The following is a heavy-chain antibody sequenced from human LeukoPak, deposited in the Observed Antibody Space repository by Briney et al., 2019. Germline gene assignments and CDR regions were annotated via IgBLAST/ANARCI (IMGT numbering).Heavy chain of an antibody. Sequence: SVKVSCTASGGTFSSYAISWVRQAPGQGLEWMGGIIPIFGTANYAQKFQGRVTITADKSTSTAYMELSSLRSEDTAVYYCAREEWNLQYSGYDWTCYFDYWGQGTLVTVSS. D-gene: IGHD5-12*01. V-gene: IGHV1-69*06. J-gene: IGHJ4*02. CDR3: AREEWNLQYSGYDWTCYFDY. CDR1: GGTFSSYA. CDR2: IIPIFGTA.